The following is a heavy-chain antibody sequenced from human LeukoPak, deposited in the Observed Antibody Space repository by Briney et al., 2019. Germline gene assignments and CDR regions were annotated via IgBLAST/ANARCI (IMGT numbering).Heavy chain of an antibody. V-gene: IGHV4-61*02. Sequence: PSETLSLTCTVSGGSISSGNYYWTWIRQPAGKGLEWIGRIFNSGSTNYNPSLKSRVTISVDRSKNQFSLKLSSVTAADTAVYYCARGLLWFGEGFAFDIWGQGTMVTVSS. CDR1: GGSISSGNYY. CDR2: IFNSGST. CDR3: ARGLLWFGEGFAFDI. D-gene: IGHD3-10*01. J-gene: IGHJ3*02.